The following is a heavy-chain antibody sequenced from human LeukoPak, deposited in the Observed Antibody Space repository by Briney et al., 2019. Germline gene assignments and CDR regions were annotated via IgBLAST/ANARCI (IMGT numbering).Heavy chain of an antibody. J-gene: IGHJ4*02. Sequence: SGGSLRLSCAASGFTFNIYSMNWVRQAPGKGLEWLSYISSSSSTIYYADSVKGRFTISRDNSKNTLSLQMDSLRADDTAVYYCAKDQAAFGDYDFDYWGQGTLVTVSP. CDR2: ISSSSSTI. D-gene: IGHD4-17*01. CDR1: GFTFNIYS. V-gene: IGHV3-48*01. CDR3: AKDQAAFGDYDFDY.